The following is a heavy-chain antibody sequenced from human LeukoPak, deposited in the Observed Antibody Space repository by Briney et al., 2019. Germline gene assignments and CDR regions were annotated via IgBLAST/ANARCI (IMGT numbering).Heavy chain of an antibody. D-gene: IGHD2-21*01. CDR2: INPNSGGT. CDR1: GYIFTGYY. J-gene: IGHJ5*02. CDR3: ARLGERAIGWFDP. Sequence: SVKVSCKASGYIFTGYYMHWVRQAPGQGLEWMGSINPNSGGTKYAQKFQGRVTMTRDTSISTAYMELSRLRSDDTAVYYCARLGERAIGWFDPWGQGTLVTVSS. V-gene: IGHV1-2*02.